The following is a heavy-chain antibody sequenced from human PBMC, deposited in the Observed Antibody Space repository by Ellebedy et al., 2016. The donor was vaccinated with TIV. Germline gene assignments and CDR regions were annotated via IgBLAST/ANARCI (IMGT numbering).Heavy chain of an antibody. CDR1: GFTVNSNY. D-gene: IGHD3-16*01. V-gene: IGHV3-66*01. CDR2: ISVGGST. Sequence: GESLKISCVVSGFTVNSNYMSWVRQAPGKGLEWVSVISVGGSTYYADSVKGRFTISRDNSKHTLFLQMTSPRAEDTAVYSCASETFNDVDLELWGLFDMWGQGTTVTVSS. J-gene: IGHJ3*02. CDR3: ASETFNDVDLELWGLFDM.